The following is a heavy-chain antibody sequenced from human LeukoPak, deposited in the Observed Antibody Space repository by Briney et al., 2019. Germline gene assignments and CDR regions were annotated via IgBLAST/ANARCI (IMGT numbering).Heavy chain of an antibody. J-gene: IGHJ4*02. CDR2: IKSKTDGGTT. D-gene: IGHD3-3*01. CDR1: GSTFSNAW. Sequence: GGSLRPSCAASGSTFSNAWMSWVRQAPGKGLEWVGRIKSKTDGGTTDYAAPVKGRFTISRDDSKNTLYLQMNSLKTEDTAVYYCTTDPHDFWSGYYAVYFDYWGQGTLVTVSS. CDR3: TTDPHDFWSGYYAVYFDY. V-gene: IGHV3-15*01.